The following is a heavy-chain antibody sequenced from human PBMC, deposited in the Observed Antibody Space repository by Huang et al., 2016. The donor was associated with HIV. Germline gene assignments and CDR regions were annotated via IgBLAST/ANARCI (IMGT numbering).Heavy chain of an antibody. V-gene: IGHV3-23*01. CDR1: GFTFSRYA. CDR2: ITGRGSSS. J-gene: IGHJ4*02. D-gene: IGHD6-13*01. CDR3: AKADSGAAAGSLVDY. Sequence: EVQLLESGGGLVQPGGYLRLSCAASGFTFSRYAMSWVRQAPGKGREWVSSITGRGSSSYYADSVKGRFTISRDNSKNTLYLQMNSLRAEDTAIYYCAKADSGAAAGSLVDYWGQGTLVTVSS.